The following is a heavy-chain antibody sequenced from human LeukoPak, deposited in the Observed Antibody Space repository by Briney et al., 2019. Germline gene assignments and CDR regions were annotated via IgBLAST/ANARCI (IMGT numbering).Heavy chain of an antibody. CDR3: AKDMEYCSGGSCYSSDYYYYGMDV. J-gene: IGHJ6*02. Sequence: SLRLSCAASGFTFDDYALHWVRQAPGKGLEWVSGISWNSGSIGYADSVKGRFTISRDNAKNSLYLQMNSLRAEDTALYYCAKDMEYCSGGSCYSSDYYYYGMDVWGQGTTVTVSS. D-gene: IGHD2-15*01. V-gene: IGHV3-9*01. CDR1: GFTFDDYA. CDR2: ISWNSGSI.